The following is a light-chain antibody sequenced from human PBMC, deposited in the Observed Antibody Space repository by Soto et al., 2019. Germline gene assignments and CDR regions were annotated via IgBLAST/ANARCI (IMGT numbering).Light chain of an antibody. V-gene: IGKV4-1*01. Sequence: DIVMTQSPDSLAVSLGERATINCKSSQSVLYSSNNKNYLAWYQQKPGQPPKLLIYWASTRESGVPDRFSGSGSGTDFTLTISSLQAEDVAVYYCQQYSSTPLTFGGAPKVDIK. CDR3: QQYSSTPLT. CDR2: WAS. CDR1: QSVLYSSNNKNY. J-gene: IGKJ4*01.